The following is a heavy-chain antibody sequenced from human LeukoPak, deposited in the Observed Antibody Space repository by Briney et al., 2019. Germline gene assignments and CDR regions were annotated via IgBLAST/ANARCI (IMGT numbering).Heavy chain of an antibody. V-gene: IGHV1-8*01. J-gene: IGHJ6*03. CDR1: GYTFTSYD. Sequence: ASVKVSCTASGYTFTSYDINWVRQATGQGLECMGWMNPNSGNTGYAQKFQGRVTMTRNTSISTAYMELSSRRSEDTAVYYCARGRTYSSSWYGFMNYYYYYYMDVWGKGTTVTISS. CDR3: ARGRTYSSSWYGFMNYYYYYYMDV. D-gene: IGHD6-13*01. CDR2: MNPNSGNT.